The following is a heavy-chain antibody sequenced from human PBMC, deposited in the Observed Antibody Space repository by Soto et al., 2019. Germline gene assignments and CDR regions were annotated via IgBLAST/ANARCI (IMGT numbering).Heavy chain of an antibody. CDR3: ARYRGRIAARPSSSGWYDY. CDR2: IYSGGST. V-gene: IGHV3-66*01. D-gene: IGHD6-19*01. J-gene: IGHJ4*02. Sequence: GGSLRLSCAASGFTVSSNYMSWVRQAPGKGLEWVSVIYSGGSTYYTESVKGRFTISRDNSKNTLYLQMNILRAEDTAVYYCARYRGRIAARPSSSGWYDYWGQGTLVTVSS. CDR1: GFTVSSNY.